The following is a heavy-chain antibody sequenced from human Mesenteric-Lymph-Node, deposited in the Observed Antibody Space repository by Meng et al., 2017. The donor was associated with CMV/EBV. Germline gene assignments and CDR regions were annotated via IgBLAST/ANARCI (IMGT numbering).Heavy chain of an antibody. V-gene: IGHV4-4*02. D-gene: IGHD3-10*02. Sequence: CAVSGGSISSISWWPWVRQSPGKELEWIGEIYHSGSTNYNPSLKSRVTISVDKSKNQFSLKLSSVTAADTAVYYCARVFGELGHFDYWGQGTLVTVSS. CDR1: GGSISSISW. CDR2: IYHSGST. J-gene: IGHJ4*02. CDR3: ARVFGELGHFDY.